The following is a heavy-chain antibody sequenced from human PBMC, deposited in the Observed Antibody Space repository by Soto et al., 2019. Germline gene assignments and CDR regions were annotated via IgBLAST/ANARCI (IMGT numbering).Heavy chain of an antibody. D-gene: IGHD3-22*01. Sequence: SVKVSCKASGGTFSSYAISWVRQAPGEGLEWMGGIIPIFGTANYAQKFQGRVTITADEYTSTAYMELSSMRSEDTAVYYCARDQVVVVPLHPYHYYGMDVWGQGTTVTGSS. CDR3: ARDQVVVVPLHPYHYYGMDV. CDR2: IIPIFGTA. CDR1: GGTFSSYA. J-gene: IGHJ6*02. V-gene: IGHV1-69*13.